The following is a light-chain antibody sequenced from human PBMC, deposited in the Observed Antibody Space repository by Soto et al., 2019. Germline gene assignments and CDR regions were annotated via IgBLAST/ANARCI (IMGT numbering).Light chain of an antibody. J-gene: IGKJ4*01. CDR3: QQYNSYSPLT. CDR2: DAS. Sequence: DIQMTQSPSTLSASVVDRVTITCRASQSISSWLAWYQQKPGKAPKLLIYDASSLESGVPSRFSGSGSGTEFTLTTSSLQPDDFATYYCQQYNSYSPLTFGGGTKVDI. CDR1: QSISSW. V-gene: IGKV1-5*01.